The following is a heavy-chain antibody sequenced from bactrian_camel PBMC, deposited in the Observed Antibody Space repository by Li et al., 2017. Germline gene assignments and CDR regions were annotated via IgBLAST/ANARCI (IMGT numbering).Heavy chain of an antibody. CDR3: AARGVWYCAFDPTSFDY. Sequence: ASGYNAGPNCMGWFRQAPGEEREEVASIYLHESRTHYADSVKGRFTISHDSAVNTMYLQMNGLKPEDTAMYYCAARGVWYCAFDPTSFDYWGQGTQVTVTS. V-gene: IGHV3S64*01. CDR1: GYNAGPNC. J-gene: IGHJ6*01. D-gene: IGHD6*01. CDR2: IYLHESRT.